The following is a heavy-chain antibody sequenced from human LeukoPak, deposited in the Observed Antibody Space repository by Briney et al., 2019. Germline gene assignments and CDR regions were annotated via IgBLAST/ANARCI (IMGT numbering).Heavy chain of an antibody. CDR3: ARCGVAAAGLGYYYYYMDV. V-gene: IGHV3-48*04. Sequence: GGSLRLSCAASGFTFSSYSMNWVRQAPGKGLEWVSYISSSSSTIYYADSVKGRFTISRDNAKNSLYLQMNSLRAEDTAVYYCARCGVAAAGLGYYYYYMDVWGKGTTVTVSS. J-gene: IGHJ6*03. D-gene: IGHD6-13*01. CDR2: ISSSSSTI. CDR1: GFTFSSYS.